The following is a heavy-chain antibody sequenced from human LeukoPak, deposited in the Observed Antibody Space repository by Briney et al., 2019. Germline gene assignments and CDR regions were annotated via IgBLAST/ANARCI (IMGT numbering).Heavy chain of an antibody. Sequence: GGSLRLSCAASGFTFSTYAMSWVRQAPGKGLEWVSAISGSGGSTYYADSVKGRFTISRDNSKNTLYLQMNSLRAEDTAVYYCARDSRSWNAFDIWGQGTMVTVSS. CDR2: ISGSGGST. CDR1: GFTFSTYA. V-gene: IGHV3-23*01. J-gene: IGHJ3*02. CDR3: ARDSRSWNAFDI. D-gene: IGHD1-26*01.